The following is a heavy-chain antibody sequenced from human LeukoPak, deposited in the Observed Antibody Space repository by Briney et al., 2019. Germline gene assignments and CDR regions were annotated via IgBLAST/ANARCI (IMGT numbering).Heavy chain of an antibody. Sequence: GGSLRLSCAASGFSFINFAMTWVRQAPGKGLEWVSAISGSGDDTYSADSVKGRFSISRDNSKNTLSLHMNSLRAEDTAIYYCAKDGYSFFFDSWGQGTLVTVSS. CDR1: GFSFINFA. CDR3: AKDGYSFFFDS. CDR2: ISGSGDDT. J-gene: IGHJ5*01. V-gene: IGHV3-23*01. D-gene: IGHD3-22*01.